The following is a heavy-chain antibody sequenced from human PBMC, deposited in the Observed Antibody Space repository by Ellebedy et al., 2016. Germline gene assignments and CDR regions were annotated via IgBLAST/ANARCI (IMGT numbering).Heavy chain of an antibody. Sequence: ASVKVSCKASGYTFTNCALNWVRQAPGQGLEWMGWINTNTGNPTYAQGFTGRFVFSLDTSVSTAYLQISSLKAEDTAVYYCARVGYSYGLNDAFDIWGQGTMVTVSS. D-gene: IGHD5-18*01. CDR2: INTNTGNP. CDR1: GYTFTNCA. CDR3: ARVGYSYGLNDAFDI. J-gene: IGHJ3*02. V-gene: IGHV7-4-1*02.